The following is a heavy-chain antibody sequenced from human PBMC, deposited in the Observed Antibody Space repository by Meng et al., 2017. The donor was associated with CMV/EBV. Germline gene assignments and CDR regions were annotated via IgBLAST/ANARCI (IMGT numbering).Heavy chain of an antibody. V-gene: IGHV4-34*01. J-gene: IGHJ5*02. Sequence: QVERKQWGPGSFRPSDALFLACAVYGGSFSCYYWSGLPQPPGKGLEWIGEINHSGSTNYNPSLKSLVTISVDTSKNQFSLKLSSVTAADTAVYYCARGVGGWFDPWGQGTLVTVSS. CDR3: ARGVGGWFDP. CDR1: GGSFSCYY. D-gene: IGHD1-26*01. CDR2: INHSGST.